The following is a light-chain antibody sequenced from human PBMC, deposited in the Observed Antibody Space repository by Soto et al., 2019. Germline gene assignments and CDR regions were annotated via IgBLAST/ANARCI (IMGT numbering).Light chain of an antibody. CDR1: QSVSSN. Sequence: EIVMTQSPATLSVSPGERATLSCRASQSVSSNLAWYQQKPGQAPRLLIYGASTRATGIPARFSGSGSGTEFTLTISSLQSEEFADYYCQQYNNWPPLTFGGGTKVEIK. V-gene: IGKV3-15*01. J-gene: IGKJ4*01. CDR2: GAS. CDR3: QQYNNWPPLT.